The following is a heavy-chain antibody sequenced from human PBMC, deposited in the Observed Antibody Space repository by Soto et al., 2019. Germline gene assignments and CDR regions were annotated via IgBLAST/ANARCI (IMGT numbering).Heavy chain of an antibody. CDR3: ARDKEHCSGGSCYSPEYFDY. CDR1: GYTFTSYG. V-gene: IGHV1-18*01. J-gene: IGHJ4*02. D-gene: IGHD2-15*01. Sequence: QVQLVQSGAEVKKPGASVKVSCKASGYTFTSYGISWVRQAPGQGLEWMGWISAYNGNTNYAQKLQGRVSMTTDTSPSTAYVELRSLRSDDTAVYYCARDKEHCSGGSCYSPEYFDYWGQGTLVTVSS. CDR2: ISAYNGNT.